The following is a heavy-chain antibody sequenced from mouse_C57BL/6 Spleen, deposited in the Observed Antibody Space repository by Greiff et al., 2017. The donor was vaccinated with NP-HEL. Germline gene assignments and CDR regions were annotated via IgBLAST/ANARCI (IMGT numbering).Heavy chain of an antibody. D-gene: IGHD1-1*01. J-gene: IGHJ3*01. CDR3: ARTWDYGSSEGFAY. CDR2: IYPSDSET. V-gene: IGHV1-61*01. Sequence: QVQLQQPGAELVRPGSSVKLSCKASGYTFTSYWMDWVKQRPGQGLEWIGNIYPSDSETHYNQKFKDKATLTVDKSSSTAYMQLSSLTSEDSAVYYCARTWDYGSSEGFAYWGQGTLVTVSA. CDR1: GYTFTSYW.